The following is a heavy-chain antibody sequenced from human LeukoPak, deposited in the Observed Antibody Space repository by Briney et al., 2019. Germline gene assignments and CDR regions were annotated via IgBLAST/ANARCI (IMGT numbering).Heavy chain of an antibody. CDR3: ARAGYNSGWYEY. Sequence: GGSLRLSCAASGFTFSNYEMNWVRQAPVKGLEWLSYISDSGSTIYYADSVKGRFTISRDNSKNTLYLQMNSLRAEDTAVYYCARAGYNSGWYEYWGQGTLVTVSS. D-gene: IGHD6-19*01. J-gene: IGHJ4*02. V-gene: IGHV3-48*03. CDR1: GFTFSNYE. CDR2: ISDSGSTI.